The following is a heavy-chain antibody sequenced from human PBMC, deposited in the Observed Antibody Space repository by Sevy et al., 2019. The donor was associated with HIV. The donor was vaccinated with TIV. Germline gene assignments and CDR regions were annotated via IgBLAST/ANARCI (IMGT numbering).Heavy chain of an antibody. CDR1: GFNFASYD. CDR3: ARVSGWHLRYGMDV. D-gene: IGHD6-19*01. Sequence: ASVKVSCKASGFNFASYDIYWVRQATGQGLEWMGWMNTNTGNTGFAQKFQGRVTMTRNTSITTAYMELSNLRSEDTAVYYCARVSGWHLRYGMDVWGPRTTVTVSS. V-gene: IGHV1-8*02. CDR2: MNTNTGNT. J-gene: IGHJ6*02.